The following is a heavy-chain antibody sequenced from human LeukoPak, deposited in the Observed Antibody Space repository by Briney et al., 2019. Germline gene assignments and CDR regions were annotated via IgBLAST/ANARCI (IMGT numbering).Heavy chain of an antibody. D-gene: IGHD3-22*01. V-gene: IGHV4-59*08. CDR3: ASQYYYDSSGYSYYYGMDV. CDR1: GGSISSYY. J-gene: IGHJ6*02. Sequence: PSETLSLTCTVSGGSISSYYWSWIRQPPGKGLEWIGYIYYSGSTNYNPSLKSRVTISVDTSKNQFSLELSSVTAADTAVYYCASQYYYDSSGYSYYYGMDVWGQGTTVTVSS. CDR2: IYYSGST.